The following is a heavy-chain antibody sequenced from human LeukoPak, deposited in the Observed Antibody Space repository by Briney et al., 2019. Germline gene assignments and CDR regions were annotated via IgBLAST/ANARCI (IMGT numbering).Heavy chain of an antibody. D-gene: IGHD1-26*01. CDR3: ARDKWVAFDI. Sequence: GGSLRLSCAASGFTFSSYSMNWVRQAPGKGLEWVSSISSSSTYIYYADSVKGRFTISRDDAKNSLYLQMNSLGAEDTAVYYCARDKWVAFDIWGQGTMVTVSS. CDR2: ISSSSTYI. V-gene: IGHV3-21*01. J-gene: IGHJ3*02. CDR1: GFTFSSYS.